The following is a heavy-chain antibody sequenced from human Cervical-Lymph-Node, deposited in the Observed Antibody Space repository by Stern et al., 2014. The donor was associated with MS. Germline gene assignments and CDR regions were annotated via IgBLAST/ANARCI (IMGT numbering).Heavy chain of an antibody. J-gene: IGHJ4*02. CDR2: ISYDGSTK. Sequence: DQLVESGGGVVQPGRSLRLSCAASGFTFSRHAMHWVRQAPGKGLEWVAVISYDGSTKDYADSVKGRFTISRDNSKNTLYLQVNSLRAEDTAVYYCARDRWYYDSSGTFDSWGQGTLVTVSS. CDR3: ARDRWYYDSSGTFDS. V-gene: IGHV3-30-3*01. CDR1: GFTFSRHA. D-gene: IGHD3-22*01.